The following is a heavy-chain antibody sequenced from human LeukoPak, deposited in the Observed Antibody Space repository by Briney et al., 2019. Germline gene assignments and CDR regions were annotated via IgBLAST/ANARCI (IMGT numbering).Heavy chain of an antibody. J-gene: IGHJ4*02. V-gene: IGHV4-34*01. CDR1: GGSFRGYN. Sequence: SETLSLTCAVYGGSFRGYNWSSLRQPPGNALDTIGEINDSGSTNYNLSLKSRVTISVDTSGNQFSLTLNSVTAAATAVYYCARLIWSGYYLPDYWGQGTLVTVSS. CDR3: ARLIWSGYYLPDY. CDR2: INDSGST. D-gene: IGHD3-3*01.